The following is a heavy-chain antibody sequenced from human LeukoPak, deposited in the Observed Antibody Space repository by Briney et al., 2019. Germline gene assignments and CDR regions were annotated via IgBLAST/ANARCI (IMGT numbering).Heavy chain of an antibody. J-gene: IGHJ4*02. D-gene: IGHD5-12*01. CDR1: GYTFTGYY. V-gene: IGHV1-2*02. Sequence: GASVKVSCKPSGYTFTGYYMHWVRQAPGQGLEWMGWINPNSGGTIYAQNFQGRVTMTRDTSISTAYMELSRLTSDDTAVYYCARMAGYSGYDRGDFDYWGQGTLVTVSS. CDR2: INPNSGGT. CDR3: ARMAGYSGYDRGDFDY.